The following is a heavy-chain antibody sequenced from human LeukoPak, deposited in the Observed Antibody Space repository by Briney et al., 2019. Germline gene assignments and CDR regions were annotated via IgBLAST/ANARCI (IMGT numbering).Heavy chain of an antibody. D-gene: IGHD5-18*01. V-gene: IGHV3-21*01. CDR3: ARAPTAHFDY. Sequence: PGGSLRLFCTASGFTFSSYSINWVRQAPGKGLEWVSSISSSGTYIYYADSVKGRFTISRDNAKNSLYLQMNSLRAEDTAVYYCARAPTAHFDYWGQGTLVTVSS. CDR1: GFTFSSYS. CDR2: ISSSGTYI. J-gene: IGHJ4*02.